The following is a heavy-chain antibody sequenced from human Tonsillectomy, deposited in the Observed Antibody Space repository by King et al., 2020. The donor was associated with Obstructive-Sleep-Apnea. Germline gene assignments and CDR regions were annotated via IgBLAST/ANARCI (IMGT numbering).Heavy chain of an antibody. CDR2: IYYSGST. D-gene: IGHD4-23*01. CDR1: GDSISSYY. Sequence: PLQESGPGLEKPSETLSLTCTVSGDSISSYYWSWIRQPPGKGLEWIAYIYYSGSTKYNPSLKSRVTISVDTSKKQFSLKLSSVTAADTAVYYCATYGGNSGSFDYWGQGTLVTVSS. J-gene: IGHJ4*02. V-gene: IGHV4-59*01. CDR3: ATYGGNSGSFDY.